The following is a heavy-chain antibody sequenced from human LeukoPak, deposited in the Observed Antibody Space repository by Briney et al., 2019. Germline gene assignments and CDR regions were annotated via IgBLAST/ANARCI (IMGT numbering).Heavy chain of an antibody. Sequence: GGSLRLSCAASGFTFSSYGMPWVRQAPGKGLEWVAVIWYDGSNKYYADSVKGRFTISRDNAKNSLYLQMNSLRAEDTAVYYCARTVGHYYDSSGYYWGQGTLVTVSS. CDR3: ARTVGHYYDSSGYY. V-gene: IGHV3-33*01. CDR1: GFTFSSYG. J-gene: IGHJ4*02. D-gene: IGHD3-22*01. CDR2: IWYDGSNK.